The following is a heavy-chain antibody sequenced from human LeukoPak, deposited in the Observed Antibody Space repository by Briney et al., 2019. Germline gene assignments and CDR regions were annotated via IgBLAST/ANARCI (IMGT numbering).Heavy chain of an antibody. J-gene: IGHJ4*02. Sequence: AGGSLRLSCAASGFTFSSYAMSWVRQAPGKGLEWVSAISGSGGSTYYADSVKGRFTISRGNSKNTLYLQMNSLRAEDTAVYYCAKVRRKAGPAAITLLDYWGQGTLVTVSS. V-gene: IGHV3-23*01. CDR2: ISGSGGST. CDR3: AKVRRKAGPAAITLLDY. CDR1: GFTFSSYA. D-gene: IGHD2-2*02.